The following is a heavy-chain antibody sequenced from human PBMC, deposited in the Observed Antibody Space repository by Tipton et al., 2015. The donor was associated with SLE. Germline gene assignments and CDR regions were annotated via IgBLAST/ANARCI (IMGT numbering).Heavy chain of an antibody. CDR3: AKESGYSYGYSYNSMDV. Sequence: SLRLSCEVSGFTLDDYAMHWVRPAPGKGLEWVSGISWNGGSIAYADSVKGRFTISRDNARNSLYLQMNSLRAEDTAVYYCAKESGYSYGYSYNSMDVWGKGTTVTVSS. V-gene: IGHV3-9*01. J-gene: IGHJ6*03. D-gene: IGHD5-18*01. CDR2: ISWNGGSI. CDR1: GFTLDDYA.